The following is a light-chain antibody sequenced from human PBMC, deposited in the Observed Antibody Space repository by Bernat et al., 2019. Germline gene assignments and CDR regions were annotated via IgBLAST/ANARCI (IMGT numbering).Light chain of an antibody. Sequence: EIVLTQSPATLSLSPGERATLSCRASQSISNYLVWYQQKPGQAPRLLIYDASNRAADVPARFSGSGSGTDFTLTISSLEPEDFAIYCCQQRSNWPPLTFGGGTRVDLK. CDR3: QQRSNWPPLT. J-gene: IGKJ4*01. V-gene: IGKV3-11*01. CDR2: DAS. CDR1: QSISNY.